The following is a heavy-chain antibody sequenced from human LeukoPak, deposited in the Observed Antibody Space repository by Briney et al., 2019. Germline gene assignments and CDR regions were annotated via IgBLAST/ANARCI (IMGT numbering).Heavy chain of an antibody. V-gene: IGHV4-31*03. J-gene: IGHJ3*02. D-gene: IGHD4-17*01. CDR2: IYYSGST. CDR1: GGSISRGGYY. Sequence: TLWLTCTVSGGSISRGGYYWSWLRHHPGTGLEGIGYIYYSGSTYYNPSLKSRVTISVDTSKNQFSLKLSSVTAADTAVYYCALYGEKTSDAFDIWGQGTMVAVSS. CDR3: ALYGEKTSDAFDI.